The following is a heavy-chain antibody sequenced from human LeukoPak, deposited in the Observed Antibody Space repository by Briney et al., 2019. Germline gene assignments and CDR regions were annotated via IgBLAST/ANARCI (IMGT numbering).Heavy chain of an antibody. CDR3: ARLRDDSSGYYLIDN. CDR2: INPNSGGT. J-gene: IGHJ4*02. D-gene: IGHD3-22*01. V-gene: IGHV1-2*02. CDR1: GYTFTVYY. Sequence: ASVTVSFKASGYTFTVYYMHWVRQAPGQGLEWMGWINPNSGGTNYSQKFRGRVTMTRDTSISTAYMELSRLRSDGTAVYYSARLRDDSSGYYLIDNWGQGALVTVSS.